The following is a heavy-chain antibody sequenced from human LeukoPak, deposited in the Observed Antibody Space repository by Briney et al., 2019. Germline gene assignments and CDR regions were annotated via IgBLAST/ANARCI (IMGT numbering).Heavy chain of an antibody. D-gene: IGHD5-12*01. CDR1: GGTFSSYA. Sequence: GASVKVSCKASGGTFSSYAISWVRQAPGQGLEWMGRIIPILGIANYAQKFQGRVTITADKSTSTAYMELSSLRSEDTAVYYCARGLNEVSGHDFDYWGQGTLVTVSS. V-gene: IGHV1-69*04. CDR2: IIPILGIA. J-gene: IGHJ4*02. CDR3: ARGLNEVSGHDFDY.